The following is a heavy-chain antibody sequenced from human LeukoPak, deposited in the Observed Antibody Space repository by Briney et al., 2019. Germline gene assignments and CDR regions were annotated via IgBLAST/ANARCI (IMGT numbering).Heavy chain of an antibody. CDR1: GFTFSSYA. D-gene: IGHD3-22*01. CDR3: ARPPLHDSSGYYSPVDY. CDR2: ISYHGGDK. J-gene: IGHJ4*02. V-gene: IGHV3-30*04. Sequence: GRSLRLSCAASGFTFSSYAMHWVRQAPGKGLQWVAVISYHGGDKSYADSVKGRFTISRDNSKNTLYLQMNSLRAEDTALYYCARPPLHDSSGYYSPVDYWGQGTLVTVSS.